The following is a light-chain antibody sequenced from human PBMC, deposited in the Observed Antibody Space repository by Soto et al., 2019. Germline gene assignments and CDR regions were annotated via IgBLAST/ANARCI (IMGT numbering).Light chain of an antibody. V-gene: IGKV3-20*01. CDR1: QTISNRL. J-gene: IGKJ5*01. Sequence: EIVLTQSPGTLSLTPQQRATLSSRASQTISNRLLAWYQQKPGQSPRLLIYGASSRATGIPDRFIGSGSGTDFTLTISRLEPEDFAVYACQQYGRAPITFGQGTRLEIK. CDR3: QQYGRAPIT. CDR2: GAS.